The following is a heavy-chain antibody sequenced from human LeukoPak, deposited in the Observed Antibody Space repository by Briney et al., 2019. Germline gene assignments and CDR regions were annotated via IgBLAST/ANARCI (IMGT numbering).Heavy chain of an antibody. CDR2: INPSGGST. V-gene: IGHV1-46*01. CDR3: AREGLYYYDSSGYWAWGQHDNNFDY. Sequence: ASVKVSCKASGYTFTSYYMHWVRQAPGQGLEWMGIINPSGGSTSYAQKFQGRVTMTRDTSTSTVYMELSSLRSEDTAVYYCAREGLYYYDSSGYWAWGQHDNNFDYWGQGTPVTVSS. J-gene: IGHJ4*02. CDR1: GYTFTSYY. D-gene: IGHD3-22*01.